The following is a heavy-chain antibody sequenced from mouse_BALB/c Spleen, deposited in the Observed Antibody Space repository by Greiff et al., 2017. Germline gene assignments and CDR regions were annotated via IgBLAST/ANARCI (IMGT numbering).Heavy chain of an antibody. J-gene: IGHJ4*01. CDR2: IRNKANGYTT. Sequence: DVMLVESGGGLVQPGGSLRLSCATSGFTFTDYYMSWVRQPPGKAVEGWGFIRNKANGYTTEYSASVKGRFTISRDNSQSILYLQMNTLRAEDSATYYCARDRAMDYLGQGTSVTVSS. CDR1: GFTFTDYY. CDR3: ARDRAMDY. V-gene: IGHV7-3*02.